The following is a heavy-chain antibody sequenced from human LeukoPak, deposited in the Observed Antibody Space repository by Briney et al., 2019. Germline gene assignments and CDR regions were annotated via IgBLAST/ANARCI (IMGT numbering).Heavy chain of an antibody. Sequence: GGSLRLSCAASGLTVSSNYMSWVRQAPGKGLEWVSLIYSGGSTYYADSVKGRFTIPRDNSKNTLYLQMNSLRAEDTAVYYCARGAGGRLHFDYWGQGTLVTVSS. J-gene: IGHJ4*02. CDR3: ARGAGGRLHFDY. V-gene: IGHV3-53*01. CDR1: GLTVSSNY. D-gene: IGHD6-25*01. CDR2: IYSGGST.